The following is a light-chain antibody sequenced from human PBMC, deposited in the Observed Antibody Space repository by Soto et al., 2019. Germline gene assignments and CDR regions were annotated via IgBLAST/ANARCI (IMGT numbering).Light chain of an antibody. CDR1: QSVGSRW. CDR3: QQYESSRT. J-gene: IGKJ1*01. Sequence: EIVLTQSPGTVSLSPGERATLSCRASQSVGSRWLAWYQQKPGQAPRVLIYGASKRATGIPDRFSGSGSGTYFTLTISSLEPEDFAVYYCQQYESSRTFGQGTKVEMK. CDR2: GAS. V-gene: IGKV3-20*01.